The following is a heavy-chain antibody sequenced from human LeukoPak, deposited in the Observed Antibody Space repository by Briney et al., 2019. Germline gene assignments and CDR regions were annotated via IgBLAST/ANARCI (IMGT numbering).Heavy chain of an antibody. CDR1: GYSISSGYY. CDR3: ARHPPKSFFDY. Sequence: PSETLSLTCAVSGYSISSGYYWGWIRQPPGKGLEWIGSIYHSGSTYYNPSLKSRVTISVDTSKNQFSLKLSSVTAADTAVYYCARHPPKSFFDYWGQGTLVTVSS. J-gene: IGHJ4*03. CDR2: IYHSGST. V-gene: IGHV4-38-2*01.